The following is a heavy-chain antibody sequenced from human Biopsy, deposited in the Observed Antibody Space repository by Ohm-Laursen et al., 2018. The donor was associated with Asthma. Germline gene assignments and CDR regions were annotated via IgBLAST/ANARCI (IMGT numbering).Heavy chain of an antibody. Sequence: SLRLSCSASGFTFSSYGMDWVRQVPGKGLEWVALMSYDGSIKDYADSVKGRFTISRDNSMNTLYLHMNSLRVEDTAVYYCARGLDYSGRSGFDYWGQGTLVTVSS. CDR3: ARGLDYSGRSGFDY. V-gene: IGHV3-33*05. J-gene: IGHJ4*02. CDR1: GFTFSSYG. D-gene: IGHD3-10*01. CDR2: MSYDGSIK.